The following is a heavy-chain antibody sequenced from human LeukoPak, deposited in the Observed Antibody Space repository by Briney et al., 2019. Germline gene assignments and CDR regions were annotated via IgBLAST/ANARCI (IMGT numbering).Heavy chain of an antibody. CDR2: VDHTGST. J-gene: IGHJ6*03. CDR1: GGSISSYY. Sequence: SETLSLTCTVSGGSISSYYWSWIRQPPGKGLEWIGYVDHTGSTNFNPSLNGRVSISRDTTKNLFSLRLRSVTAADTAIYFCARGRVSSSTWYSTYYYYFYMDVWGKGTTVTVSS. CDR3: ARGRVSSSTWYSTYYYYFYMDV. D-gene: IGHD1-1*01. V-gene: IGHV4-59*01.